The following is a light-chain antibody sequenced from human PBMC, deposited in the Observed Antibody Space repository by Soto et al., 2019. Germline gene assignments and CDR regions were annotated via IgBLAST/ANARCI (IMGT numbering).Light chain of an antibody. CDR1: QSISVS. J-gene: IGKJ5*01. V-gene: IGKV1-33*01. CDR2: DAS. CDR3: QQYDILPIT. Sequence: DIQMTQSPSTLSASVGDTVTITCLASQSISVSLAWYQQKPGKAPNLLIYDASNLEIGVPSRFSGSGSGTHFTFTISSLQTEDIGTYYCQQYDILPITFGRGTRLEIK.